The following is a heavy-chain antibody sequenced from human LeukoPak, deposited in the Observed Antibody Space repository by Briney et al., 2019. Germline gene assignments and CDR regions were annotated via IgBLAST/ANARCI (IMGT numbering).Heavy chain of an antibody. J-gene: IGHJ5*02. V-gene: IGHV3-11*01. CDR1: GFTFRDCY. CDR3: ARGYCSSGGCLQNNWFDP. D-gene: IGHD2-15*01. Sequence: GSLRLSCAASGFTFRDCYMTWIRQAPGKGLEWVSYISSSGNTIYYADSVKGRFTISRDNAKNSLDLQMNSLRVEDTAVYYCARGYCSSGGCLQNNWFDPWGQGTLVTVSS. CDR2: ISSSGNTI.